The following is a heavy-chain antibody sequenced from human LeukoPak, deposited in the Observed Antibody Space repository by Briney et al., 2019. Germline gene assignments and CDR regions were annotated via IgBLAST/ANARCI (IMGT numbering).Heavy chain of an antibody. D-gene: IGHD6-19*01. CDR3: ARAYSSGSYYFDY. J-gene: IGHJ4*02. Sequence: PGGSLRLSCAASGFTFSSYEMNWVRQAPGKGLEWVSYISSSGSTIYYADSVKGRFTISRDNAKNSLYLQMNSLRAEDTAVYYCARAYSSGSYYFDYWGQGTLVTVSS. CDR2: ISSSGSTI. V-gene: IGHV3-48*03. CDR1: GFTFSSYE.